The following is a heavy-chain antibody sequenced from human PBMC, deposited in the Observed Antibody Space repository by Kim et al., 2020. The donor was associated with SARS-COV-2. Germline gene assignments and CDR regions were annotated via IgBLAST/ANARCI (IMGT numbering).Heavy chain of an antibody. CDR3: AGGRHGDYYDYYSYFIDV. CDR1: GFTFSSYC. CDR2: ISSSSSKI. V-gene: IGHV3-21*01. D-gene: IGHD4-17*01. J-gene: IGHJ6*03. Sequence: GGSLRLSCAASGFTFSSYCMNWVRQAPGKGLEWVSSISSSSSKIYSADSVKGRSTISRDTAKTPLHLQMNSLRAEATAVYYCAGGRHGDYYDYYSYFIDV.